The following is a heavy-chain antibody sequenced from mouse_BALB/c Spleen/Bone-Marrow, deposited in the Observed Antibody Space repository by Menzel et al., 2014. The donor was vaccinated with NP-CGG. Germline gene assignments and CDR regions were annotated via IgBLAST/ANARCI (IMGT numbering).Heavy chain of an antibody. CDR1: GFNIXDTY. CDR2: IDPANGNT. Sequence: VQLKESGAELVKPGASVKLSCTASGFNIXDTYMHWVKQRPEQGLEWIGRIDPANGNTKYDPKFQGKATITADTSSNTAYLQLSSLTSEDTAVYYCARFGVDYWGQGTTLTVSS. CDR3: ARFGVDY. V-gene: IGHV14-3*02. J-gene: IGHJ2*01. D-gene: IGHD3-1*01.